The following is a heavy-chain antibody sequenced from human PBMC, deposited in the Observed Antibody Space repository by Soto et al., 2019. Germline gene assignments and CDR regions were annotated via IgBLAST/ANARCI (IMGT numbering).Heavy chain of an antibody. D-gene: IGHD6-6*01. V-gene: IGHV6-1*01. CDR2: TYYRSKWYN. CDR1: GDSVSSNSAA. CDR3: ARDLWVIAACPDDYYYYGMDV. Sequence: TLSLTCAISGDSVSSNSAAWNWIRQSPSRGLEWLGRTYYRSKWYNDYAVSVKSRITINPDTSKNQFSLQLNSVTPEDTAAYYCARDLWVIAACPDDYYYYGMDVWGQGTTVTVSS. J-gene: IGHJ6*02.